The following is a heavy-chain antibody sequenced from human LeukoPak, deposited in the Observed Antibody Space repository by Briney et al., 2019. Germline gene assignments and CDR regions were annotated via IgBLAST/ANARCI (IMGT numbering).Heavy chain of an antibody. Sequence: GGSLRLSCAASGFTFNNYAMSWVRQAPGKGLEWVSAITGGGTTYHADSLRGRFSISRDNSKNTLYLQMNSLRAEDTAIYYCAKVIALDTSIGIFDYWGQGTLVTVSS. CDR2: ITGGGTT. J-gene: IGHJ4*02. D-gene: IGHD5-18*01. CDR3: AKVIALDTSIGIFDY. V-gene: IGHV3-23*01. CDR1: GFTFNNYA.